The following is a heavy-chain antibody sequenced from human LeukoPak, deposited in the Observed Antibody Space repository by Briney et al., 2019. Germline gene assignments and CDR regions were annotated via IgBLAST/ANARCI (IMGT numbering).Heavy chain of an antibody. Sequence: GGSLRLSCAASGFTFSSYSMNWVRQAPGKGLEWVSYISSSTSTMYYADSVKGRFTISRDNAKNSLYLQMNSLRAEDTAVYYCARDILTGSQSRFQHWGQGTLVTVSS. CDR2: ISSSTSTM. V-gene: IGHV3-48*04. D-gene: IGHD3-9*01. J-gene: IGHJ1*01. CDR3: ARDILTGSQSRFQH. CDR1: GFTFSSYS.